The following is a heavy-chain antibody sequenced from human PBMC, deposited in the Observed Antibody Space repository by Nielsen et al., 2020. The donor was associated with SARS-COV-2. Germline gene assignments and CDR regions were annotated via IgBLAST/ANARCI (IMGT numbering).Heavy chain of an antibody. V-gene: IGHV1-69*17. J-gene: IGHJ4*02. CDR3: ARDFGYYYGSGSYYNVVLDY. D-gene: IGHD3-10*01. Sequence: WVRQAPGHGLAWMGGIIPIFGIANYAQKFQGRVTITADKSTSTAYMELSSLRSEDTAVYYCARDFGYYYGSGSYYNVVLDYWSQGTLVTVSS. CDR2: IIPIFGIA.